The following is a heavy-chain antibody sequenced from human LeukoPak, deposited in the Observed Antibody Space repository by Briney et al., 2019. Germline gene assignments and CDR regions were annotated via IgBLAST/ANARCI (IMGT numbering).Heavy chain of an antibody. CDR2: IYYSGST. CDR3: ARRYGSGSYYNVWFDP. V-gene: IGHV4-39*01. CDR1: GGSISSSSYY. Sequence: PSETLSLTCTVSGGSISSSSYYWGWIRQPPGKGLEWIGSIYYSGSTYYNPSLKSRVTISVDTSKNQSSLKLSSVTAADTAVYYCARRYGSGSYYNVWFDPWGQGTLVTVSS. D-gene: IGHD3-10*01. J-gene: IGHJ5*02.